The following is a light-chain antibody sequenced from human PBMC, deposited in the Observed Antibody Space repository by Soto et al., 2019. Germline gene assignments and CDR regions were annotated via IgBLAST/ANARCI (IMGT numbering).Light chain of an antibody. J-gene: IGLJ1*01. CDR1: SSNIGAGYD. CDR3: QSYDSGLSGFYV. V-gene: IGLV1-40*01. Sequence: QPVLTQPPSVTGAPGQRVTIFCTGRSSNIGAGYDVHWYQQLPGTAPKLLIYGNSNRPSGAPDRFSGSKSGTSASLAITGLQAEDEADYYCQSYDSGLSGFYVFGTGTKVTVL. CDR2: GNS.